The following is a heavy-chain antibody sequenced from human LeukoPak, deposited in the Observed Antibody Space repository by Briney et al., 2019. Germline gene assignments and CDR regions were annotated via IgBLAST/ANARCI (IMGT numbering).Heavy chain of an antibody. V-gene: IGHV4-30-2*01. CDR1: GGSISSGGYS. J-gene: IGHJ5*02. D-gene: IGHD3-10*01. CDR2: IYHSGST. Sequence: SQTLSLTCAVSGGSISSGGYSWSWIRQPPGKGLEWIGYIYHSGSTYYNPSLKSRVTMSVDTSKNQFSLKLISVTAADTAVYYCARNYGSGTSRFDPWGQGTLVTVSS. CDR3: ARNYGSGTSRFDP.